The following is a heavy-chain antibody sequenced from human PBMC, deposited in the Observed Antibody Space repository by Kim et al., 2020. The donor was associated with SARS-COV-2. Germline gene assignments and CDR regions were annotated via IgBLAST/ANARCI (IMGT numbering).Heavy chain of an antibody. D-gene: IGHD2-2*01. J-gene: IGHJ6*02. Sequence: RVTISVDTSKNQFSLKLSSVTAADTAVYYCARHVHCSSTSCYHYYYGMDVWGQGTTVTVSS. V-gene: IGHV4-59*08. CDR3: ARHVHCSSTSCYHYYYGMDV.